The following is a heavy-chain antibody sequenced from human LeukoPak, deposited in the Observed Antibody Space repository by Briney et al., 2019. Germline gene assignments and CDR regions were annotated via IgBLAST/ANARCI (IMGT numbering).Heavy chain of an antibody. Sequence: SETLSLTCAVYGGSFSGYYWSWIRQPPGKGLGWIGEINHSGSTNYNPSLKSRVTISVDTSKNQFSLKLSSVTAADTAVYYCARHLDVPWSYYEMYYFDYWGQGTLVTVSS. CDR2: INHSGST. V-gene: IGHV4-34*01. CDR1: GGSFSGYY. D-gene: IGHD1-26*01. CDR3: ARHLDVPWSYYEMYYFDY. J-gene: IGHJ4*02.